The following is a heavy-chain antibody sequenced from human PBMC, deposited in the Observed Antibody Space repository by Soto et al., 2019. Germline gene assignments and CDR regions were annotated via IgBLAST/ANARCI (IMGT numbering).Heavy chain of an antibody. Sequence: EVQLVESGGGLVKPGGSLRLSCAASGFTFSNAWMNWVRQAPGKGLEWVGRIKSKTDGGTTDYAAPVKGRFTISRDDSKNTLYLQMNSLRTEDTAVYYCTTEPYYYDSSGYPFPDYWGQGTLVTVSS. D-gene: IGHD3-22*01. CDR2: IKSKTDGGTT. V-gene: IGHV3-15*07. CDR1: GFTFSNAW. CDR3: TTEPYYYDSSGYPFPDY. J-gene: IGHJ4*02.